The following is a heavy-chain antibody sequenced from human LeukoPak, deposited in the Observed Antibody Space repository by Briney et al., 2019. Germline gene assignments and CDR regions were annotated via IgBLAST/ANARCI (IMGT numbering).Heavy chain of an antibody. Sequence: SETLSLTCTVSGGPISSYYWSWIRQPAGKGLEWIGRIYTSGSTNYNPSLKSRVTMSVDTSKNQFSLKLSSVTAADTAVYYCARGAYYYGSGKIFDYWGQGTLVTVSS. V-gene: IGHV4-4*07. CDR1: GGPISSYY. D-gene: IGHD3-10*01. CDR2: IYTSGST. CDR3: ARGAYYYGSGKIFDY. J-gene: IGHJ4*02.